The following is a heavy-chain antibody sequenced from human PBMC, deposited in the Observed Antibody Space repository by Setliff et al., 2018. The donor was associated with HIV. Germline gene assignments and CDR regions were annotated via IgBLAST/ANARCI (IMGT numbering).Heavy chain of an antibody. D-gene: IGHD3-3*01. V-gene: IGHV4-61*02. CDR1: GGSISSGSYY. CDR3: AREIVNDYNFWSGYYYYYYGMDV. CDR2: INTSGST. J-gene: IGHJ6*02. Sequence: PSETLSLTCTVSGGSISSGSYYWSWIRQPAGKGLEWIGRINTSGSTNYNPSLKSRVTISVDTSKNQFSLKLSSVTAADTALYFCAREIVNDYNFWSGYYYYYYGMDVWGQGTTVTVSS.